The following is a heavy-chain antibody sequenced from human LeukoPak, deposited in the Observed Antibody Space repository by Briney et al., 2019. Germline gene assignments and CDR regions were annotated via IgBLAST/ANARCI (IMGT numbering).Heavy chain of an antibody. J-gene: IGHJ4*02. V-gene: IGHV3-30-3*01. CDR3: ATLGNY. CDR1: GFTFSSYA. Sequence: PGRSLRLSCAASGFTFSSYAMHWVRKAPGKGLEWVAVISYDGSNKYYADSVKGRFTISRDNSKNTLYLQMNSLRAEDTAVYYCATLGNYWGQGTLVTVSS. CDR2: ISYDGSNK.